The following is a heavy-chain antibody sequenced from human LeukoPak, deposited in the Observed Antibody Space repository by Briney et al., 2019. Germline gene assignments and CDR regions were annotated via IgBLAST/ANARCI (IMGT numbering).Heavy chain of an antibody. Sequence: SETLSLTCSVSGYSISSGYYWGWIRQPPGKGLEWIGSIYHSGSTYYNPSLKSRVTKSVDTSKNQFSLKLSSVTAADTAVYYCARVPYKNYFDYWGQGTLVTVSS. CDR2: IYHSGST. CDR3: ARVPYKNYFDY. D-gene: IGHD1-1*01. V-gene: IGHV4-38-2*02. CDR1: GYSISSGYY. J-gene: IGHJ4*02.